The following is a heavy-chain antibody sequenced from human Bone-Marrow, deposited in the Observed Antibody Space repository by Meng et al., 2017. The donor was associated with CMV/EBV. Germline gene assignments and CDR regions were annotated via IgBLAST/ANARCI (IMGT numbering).Heavy chain of an antibody. CDR3: AKANSLAAAGAVDYFYGMDV. V-gene: IGHV3-30-3*01. Sequence: GESLKISCAASGFTFSSYAMHWVRQAPGKGLEWVAVISYDGSNKYYADSVKGRFTISRDNSKNTLYLQMNSLRAEGTAVYYCAKANSLAAAGAVDYFYGMDVWGQGTTVTVSS. D-gene: IGHD6-13*01. CDR1: GFTFSSYA. J-gene: IGHJ6*02. CDR2: ISYDGSNK.